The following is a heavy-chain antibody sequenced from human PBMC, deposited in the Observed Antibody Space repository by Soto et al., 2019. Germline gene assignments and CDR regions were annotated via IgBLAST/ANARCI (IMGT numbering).Heavy chain of an antibody. CDR1: GFNFDNYG. V-gene: IGHV3-30*18. CDR3: AKDRVGGTFYTPLGF. J-gene: IGHJ4*02. Sequence: QVQLVESGGGVVQPGGSLRLYCQASGFNFDNYGMHWVRQAPGKGLEWVAVITYDGSNKYYADSVKGRFTISRDNSKNTLSLHLNTLKHEDTAVYHCAKDRVGGTFYTPLGFWGQGTLVTVSS. CDR2: ITYDGSNK. D-gene: IGHD1-7*01.